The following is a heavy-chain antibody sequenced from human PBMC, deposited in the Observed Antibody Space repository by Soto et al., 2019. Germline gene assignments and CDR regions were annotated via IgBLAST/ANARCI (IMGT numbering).Heavy chain of an antibody. CDR3: AMNPCGGGRCYTAFAV. Sequence: QVQLQESGPRLVKPSETLFLTCTVSGVSITTDKWWSWVRQPPGKGLEWIGEIWQGGNTNYNPSLKSRVTVSIDRSGNQFALRMTSVTAADTGVYYCAMNPCGGGRCYTAFAVWGQGTTVMVSP. CDR2: IWQGGNT. V-gene: IGHV4-4*02. J-gene: IGHJ3*01. D-gene: IGHD2-15*01. CDR1: GVSITTDKW.